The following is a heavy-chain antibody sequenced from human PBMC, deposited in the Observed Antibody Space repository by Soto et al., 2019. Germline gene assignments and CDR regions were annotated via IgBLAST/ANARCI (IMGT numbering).Heavy chain of an antibody. CDR3: AREVGYSGYTPQDMYSSGWYFPSGWFDP. V-gene: IGHV4-61*01. CDR1: GGSVSSGSYY. Sequence: SETLSLTCTVSGGSVSSGSYYWSWIRQPPGKGLEWIGYIYYSGSTNYNPSLKSRVTISVDTSKNQFSLKLSSVAAADTAVYYCAREVGYSGYTPQDMYSSGWYFPSGWFDPWGQGTLVTVSS. D-gene: IGHD6-19*01. J-gene: IGHJ5*02. CDR2: IYYSGST.